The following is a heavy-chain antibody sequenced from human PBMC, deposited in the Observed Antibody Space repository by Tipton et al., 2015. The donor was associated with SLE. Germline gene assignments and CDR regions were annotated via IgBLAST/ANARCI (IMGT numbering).Heavy chain of an antibody. CDR3: ARYSSMWPPYGLGV. CDR1: GGSITRFY. V-gene: IGHV4-4*09. D-gene: IGHD6-13*01. J-gene: IGHJ6*02. CDR2: IYNTGST. Sequence: TLSLTCTVSGGSITRFYWSWIRQTPGKGLEWIGYIYNTGSTNYNPSLKSRVSISADTSTNQFSLRLSSVTAADTAVYHCARYSSMWPPYGLGVWGQGTTVTVSS.